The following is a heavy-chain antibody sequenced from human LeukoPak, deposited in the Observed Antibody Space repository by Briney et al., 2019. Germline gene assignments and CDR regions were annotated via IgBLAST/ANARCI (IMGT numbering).Heavy chain of an antibody. Sequence: GRSLRLSCAASGFTFSSYGMHWVRQAPGKGLEWVAVISYDGSNKYYADSVKGRFTISRDNSKNTLYLQMNSLRAEDTAVYYCAKDVAACYYDSSGYYARRGFDGYYFDYWGQGTLVTVSS. CDR1: GFTFSSYG. V-gene: IGHV3-30*18. J-gene: IGHJ4*02. CDR2: ISYDGSNK. CDR3: AKDVAACYYDSSGYYARRGFDGYYFDY. D-gene: IGHD3-22*01.